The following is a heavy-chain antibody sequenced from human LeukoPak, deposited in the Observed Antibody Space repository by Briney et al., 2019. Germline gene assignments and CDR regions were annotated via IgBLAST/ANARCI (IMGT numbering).Heavy chain of an antibody. D-gene: IGHD3-10*01. J-gene: IGHJ6*03. CDR3: ARNPIDYYGSGSYNYYYYYMDV. CDR2: IIPIFGTA. V-gene: IGHV1-69*05. CDR1: GGIFSSYA. Sequence: SVKVSCKASGGIFSSYAISWVRQAPGQGLEWMGGIIPIFGTANYAQKFQGRVTITTDESTSTAYMELSSLRSEDTAVYYCARNPIDYYGSGSYNYYYYYMDVWGKGTTVTVSS.